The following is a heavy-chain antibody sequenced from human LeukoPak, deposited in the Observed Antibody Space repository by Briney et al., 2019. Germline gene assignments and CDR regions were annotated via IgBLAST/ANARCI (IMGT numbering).Heavy chain of an antibody. CDR3: TRMTTGHDY. D-gene: IGHD4-17*01. Sequence: SETLSLTCAVSGVSFNDYDWSWVRQTPGKGLEWIGEINHSGYTNDSPSLKRRVTLSIDASRKQFSLNLGSVTVADTGIYYCTRMTTGHDYWGQGTLVTVSS. J-gene: IGHJ4*02. V-gene: IGHV4-34*01. CDR1: GVSFNDYD. CDR2: INHSGYT.